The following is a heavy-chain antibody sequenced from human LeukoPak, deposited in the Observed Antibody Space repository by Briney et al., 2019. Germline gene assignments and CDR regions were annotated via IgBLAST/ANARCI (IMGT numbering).Heavy chain of an antibody. CDR3: ARGIGVVVPAALYGAGGFDY. J-gene: IGHJ4*02. V-gene: IGHV3-30*03. CDR2: ISYDGSNK. Sequence: GGSLRLSCAASGFTFSSYGMHWVRQAPGKGLEWVAVISYDGSNKYYADSVKGRFTISRDNSKNTLYLQMNSLRAEDTAVYYCARGIGVVVPAALYGAGGFDYWGQGTLVTVSS. D-gene: IGHD2-2*01. CDR1: GFTFSSYG.